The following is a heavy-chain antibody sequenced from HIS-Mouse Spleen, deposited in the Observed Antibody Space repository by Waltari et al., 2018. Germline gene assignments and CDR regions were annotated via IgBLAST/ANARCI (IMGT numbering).Heavy chain of an antibody. V-gene: IGHV2-70*15. Sequence: QVTLRESGPALVKPTQTLTLTCTFSGFSLSTSGMCVSWIRQPPGKALEWLARIDWDADKYYSTSLKTRLTISKDTSKNQVVLTMTNMDPVDTATYYCARIQAGKLELPFDYWGQGTLVTVSS. D-gene: IGHD1-7*01. CDR3: ARIQAGKLELPFDY. CDR2: IDWDADK. J-gene: IGHJ4*02. CDR1: GFSLSTSGMC.